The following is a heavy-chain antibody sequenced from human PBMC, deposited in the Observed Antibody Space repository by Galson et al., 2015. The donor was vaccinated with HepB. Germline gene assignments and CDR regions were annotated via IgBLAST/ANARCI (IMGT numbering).Heavy chain of an antibody. CDR3: ARGGSRSSGLGMDV. J-gene: IGHJ6*02. Sequence: SVKVSCKASGYTFTDYYMHWVRQAPGQGLEWMGWINRNSGSTNYAQKFQGRVTMTRDTSITTAYMELSRLRSNDTAVYFCARGGSRSSGLGMDVWGQGTTVTVSS. CDR2: INRNSGST. V-gene: IGHV1-2*02. CDR1: GYTFTDYY.